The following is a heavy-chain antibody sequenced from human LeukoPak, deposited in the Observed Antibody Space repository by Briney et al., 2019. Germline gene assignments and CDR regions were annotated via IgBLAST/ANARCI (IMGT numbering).Heavy chain of an antibody. Sequence: GGSLRLSCAASGFTFSTYGMHWVRQAPGKGLEWVAVISYDGSNKYYADSVKGRFTISRDNAKNSLSLQMNSLRAEDTAVYYCARAQHFRLYDSSGYYPYWGQGTLVTVSS. V-gene: IGHV3-30*03. CDR1: GFTFSTYG. J-gene: IGHJ4*02. D-gene: IGHD3-22*01. CDR2: ISYDGSNK. CDR3: ARAQHFRLYDSSGYYPY.